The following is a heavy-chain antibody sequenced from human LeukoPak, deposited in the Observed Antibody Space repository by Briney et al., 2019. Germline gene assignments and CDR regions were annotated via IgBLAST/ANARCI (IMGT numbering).Heavy chain of an antibody. J-gene: IGHJ4*02. CDR2: INSDGSST. CDR1: GFTFSSYW. Sequence: PGGSLRLSCAASGFTFSSYWMHWVRQAPGKGLVWVSRINSDGSSTSYADSVKGRFTISRDNAKNTLYLQMNSLRAEDTAVYYCAKQLGYCSDGSCYFPYRGQGTLVTVSS. V-gene: IGHV3-74*01. D-gene: IGHD2-15*01. CDR3: AKQLGYCSDGSCYFPY.